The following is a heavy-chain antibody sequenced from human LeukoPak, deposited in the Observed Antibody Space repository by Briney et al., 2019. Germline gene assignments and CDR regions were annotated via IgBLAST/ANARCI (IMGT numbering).Heavy chain of an antibody. CDR2: INPDGSST. V-gene: IGHV3-74*01. Sequence: GGSLRLSCAASRFTFSNYWMHWVRQAPGKGLVWVSRINPDGSSTTYADSVKGRFTISRDNVKNTVSLQMNSLRAEDTAAYFCVGALFDYNANDFWGQGTLVTVSS. CDR3: VGALFDYNANDF. J-gene: IGHJ4*02. CDR1: RFTFSNYW. D-gene: IGHD5-12*01.